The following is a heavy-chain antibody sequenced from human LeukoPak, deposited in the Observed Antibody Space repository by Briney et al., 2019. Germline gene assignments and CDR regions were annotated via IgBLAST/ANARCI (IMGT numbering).Heavy chain of an antibody. CDR2: IIPILGIA. Sequence: ASVKVSCKASGGTFSSYAISWVRQAPGQGLERMGRIIPILGIANYAQKFQGRVTITADKSTSTAYMELSSLRSEDTAVYYCATGSNWIDAFDIWGQGTPVTVSS. V-gene: IGHV1-69*04. D-gene: IGHD1-1*01. CDR1: GGTFSSYA. CDR3: ATGSNWIDAFDI. J-gene: IGHJ3*02.